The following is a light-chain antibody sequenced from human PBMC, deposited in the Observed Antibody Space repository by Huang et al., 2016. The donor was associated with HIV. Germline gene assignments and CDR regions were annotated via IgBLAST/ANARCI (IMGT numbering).Light chain of an antibody. CDR2: GAF. V-gene: IGKV3-15*01. Sequence: EIVLTQSPATLSVSPGERATLSCRASQSVSTNLAWFQQKPGQAPRLLIYGAFTRATGIPARFSGSGSGTEFTLTISSLQSEDFAVYYCQQYDNWPPYTFGQGTKLESK. CDR1: QSVSTN. CDR3: QQYDNWPPYT. J-gene: IGKJ2*01.